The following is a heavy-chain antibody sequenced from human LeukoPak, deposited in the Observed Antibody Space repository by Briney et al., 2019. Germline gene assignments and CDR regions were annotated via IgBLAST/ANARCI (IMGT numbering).Heavy chain of an antibody. J-gene: IGHJ6*02. CDR1: RGSFSSSF. CDR3: ARDGDTAMVTGRREGMDV. CDR2: INHSGKT. D-gene: IGHD5-18*01. V-gene: IGHV4-34*01. Sequence: SETLSLTCAVYRGSFSSSFWTWIRQPPGKGLEWIGEINHSGKTKYNPSLRSRVTISLDTSKNQFSLELTSVTAADTAVYYCARDGDTAMVTGRREGMDVWGQGTTVTVSS.